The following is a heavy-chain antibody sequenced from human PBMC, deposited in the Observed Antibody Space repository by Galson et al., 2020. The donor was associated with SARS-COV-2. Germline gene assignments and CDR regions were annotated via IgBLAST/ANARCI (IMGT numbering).Heavy chain of an antibody. D-gene: IGHD2-2*01. CDR1: GGSFSGYY. Sequence: SETLSLTCAVYGGSFSGYYWSWIRQPPGKGLEWIGEINHSGSTNYNPSLKSRVTISVDTSKNQFSLKLSSVTAADTAVYYCAREHCSSTSCSRFDYWGQGTLVTVSS. J-gene: IGHJ4*02. V-gene: IGHV4-34*01. CDR2: INHSGST. CDR3: AREHCSSTSCSRFDY.